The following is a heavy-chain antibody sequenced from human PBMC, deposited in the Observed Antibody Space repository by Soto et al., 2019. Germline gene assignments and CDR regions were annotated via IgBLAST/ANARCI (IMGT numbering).Heavy chain of an antibody. D-gene: IGHD5-12*01. J-gene: IGHJ6*03. V-gene: IGHV4-59*01. CDR3: ARVVDIVATIGTDYYYYYYMDV. CDR2: IYDSGST. CDR1: GGSISSYY. Sequence: SEILSLTCTVSGGSISSYYWSWIRQTPGKGLEWIGYIYDSGSTNYNPSLKSRVTISVDTSKNQFSLKLSSVTAADTAVYYCARVVDIVATIGTDYYYYYYMDVWGKGTTVTVSS.